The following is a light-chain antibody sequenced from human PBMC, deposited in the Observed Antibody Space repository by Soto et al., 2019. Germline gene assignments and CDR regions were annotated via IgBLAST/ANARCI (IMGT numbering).Light chain of an antibody. CDR1: QSVGSY. CDR2: DES. V-gene: IGKV3-11*01. Sequence: EIVLTQSPATLSLSPGERAILSCRASQSVGSYLAWYQQRPGQAPRLLIYDESTRATRIPARFTGSGSGTDFTLTISSLEPEDSAVYYCQQRNVWPPVTFGQGTRLEIK. CDR3: QQRNVWPPVT. J-gene: IGKJ5*01.